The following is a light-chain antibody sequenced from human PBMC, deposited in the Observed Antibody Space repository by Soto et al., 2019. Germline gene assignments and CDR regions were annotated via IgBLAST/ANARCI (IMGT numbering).Light chain of an antibody. Sequence: DIQMTQSPSSLSASVGDRVTITCQASQDIKNYLNWYQQKPGKAHKLLIYEASNLETGVPSRFSGSRSGKSFTFTISSLQPEHSATYYCQQCDDFITFGGGTRIEIK. CDR1: QDIKNY. J-gene: IGKJ4*01. CDR2: EAS. V-gene: IGKV1-33*01. CDR3: QQCDDFIT.